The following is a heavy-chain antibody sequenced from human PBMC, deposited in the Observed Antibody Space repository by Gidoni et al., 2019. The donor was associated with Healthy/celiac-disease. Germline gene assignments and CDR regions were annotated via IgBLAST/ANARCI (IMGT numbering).Heavy chain of an antibody. Sequence: EVQLVESGGGLTQPGGSLRLSCAASGFTVSSNYMNWVRQAPGKGLVRVSVIYSGGDTFYSDSVKGRFTISRDSSKNTVFLQMNSLRAEDTAVYYCARRVSTTWCFDYWGQGTLVTVSS. CDR2: IYSGGDT. V-gene: IGHV3-53*01. D-gene: IGHD6-13*01. J-gene: IGHJ4*02. CDR1: GFTVSSNY. CDR3: ARRVSTTWCFDY.